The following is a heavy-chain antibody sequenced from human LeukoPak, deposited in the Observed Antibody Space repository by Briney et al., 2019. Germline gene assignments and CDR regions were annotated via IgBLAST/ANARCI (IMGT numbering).Heavy chain of an antibody. J-gene: IGHJ4*02. V-gene: IGHV4-59*01. Sequence: SETLSLTCTVSGGTISGYYWSWISQPPRKGLEWIANIYHSGSTNYNPSLSSRVTISIDTAKNQFSLKLTSLTAADTAVYYCARRVRNISGWQDYLWGQGTLVTVSS. CDR3: ARRVRNISGWQDYL. CDR2: IYHSGST. D-gene: IGHD6-25*01. CDR1: GGTISGYY.